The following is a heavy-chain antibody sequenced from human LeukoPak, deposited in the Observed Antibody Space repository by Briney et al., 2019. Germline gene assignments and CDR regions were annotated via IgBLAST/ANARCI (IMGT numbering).Heavy chain of an antibody. CDR1: GGSISNSNYY. V-gene: IGHV4-39*01. CDR3: ARTILPRWWFDP. Sequence: PSETLSLTCTVSGGSISNSNYYWGWIRQSPGKRLEWIGSIYYSGNTYYNPSLKGRVTISVDTSENQFSLILSSVTAADTAVYYCARTILPRWWFDPWGQGTLVTVSS. J-gene: IGHJ5*02. CDR2: IYYSGNT. D-gene: IGHD2-21*01.